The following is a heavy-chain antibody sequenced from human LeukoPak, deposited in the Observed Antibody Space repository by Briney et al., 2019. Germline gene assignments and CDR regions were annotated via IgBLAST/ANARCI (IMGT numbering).Heavy chain of an antibody. D-gene: IGHD6-19*01. CDR2: ISYIGST. CDR3: ARGLVLVYYHYMDV. J-gene: IGHJ6*03. Sequence: PSETLSLTCTVSGGSISSYYWSWIRQPPGKGLEWIGYISYIGSTNYNPSLKSRVNMSVDTSKNQFSLKLSSVTAADTAVYYCARGLVLVYYHYMDVWGKGTTVTVSS. V-gene: IGHV4-59*01. CDR1: GGSISSYY.